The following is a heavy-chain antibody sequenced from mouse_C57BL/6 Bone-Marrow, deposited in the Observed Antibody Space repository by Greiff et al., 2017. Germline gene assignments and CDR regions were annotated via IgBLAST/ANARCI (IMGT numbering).Heavy chain of an antibody. CDR2: IHPNSGST. Sequence: VQLQQPGAELVKPGASVKLSCKASGYTFTSYWMHWVKQRPGQGLEWIGMIHPNSGSTNYNEKLKSKATLTVDKSSSTAYMQLSSLTSEDSAVYYCARYHYGSSYYAMDYWGQGTSVTVSS. CDR3: ARYHYGSSYYAMDY. V-gene: IGHV1-64*01. J-gene: IGHJ4*01. CDR1: GYTFTSYW. D-gene: IGHD1-1*01.